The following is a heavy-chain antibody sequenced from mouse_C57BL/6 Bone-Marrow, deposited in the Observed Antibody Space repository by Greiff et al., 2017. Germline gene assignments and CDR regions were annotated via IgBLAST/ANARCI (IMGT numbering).Heavy chain of an antibody. Sequence: DVHLVESGGGLVKPGGSLKLSCAASGFTFSSYAMSWVRQTPEKRLEWVATISDGGSYTYYPDNVKGRFTISRDNAKNTLYLQMSHLKSEDTAMYYCARDRYYDYRYFGVWGTGTTVTVSS. V-gene: IGHV5-4*01. J-gene: IGHJ1*03. CDR1: GFTFSSYA. CDR3: ARDRYYDYRYFGV. CDR2: ISDGGSYT. D-gene: IGHD2-4*01.